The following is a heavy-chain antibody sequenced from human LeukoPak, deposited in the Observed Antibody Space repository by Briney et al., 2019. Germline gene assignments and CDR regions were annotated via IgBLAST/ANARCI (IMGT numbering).Heavy chain of an antibody. V-gene: IGHV1-69*01. CDR1: GGTFSSYA. D-gene: IGHD2-15*01. J-gene: IGHJ5*02. CDR2: IIPIFGTA. Sequence: ASVKVSCKASGGTFSSYAISWVRQAPGQGLEWMGGIIPIFGTANYAQKFQGRVTITVDESTSTAYMELSSLRSEDTAVYYCARVAAVITFVSWFDPWGQGTLVTVSS. CDR3: ARVAAVITFVSWFDP.